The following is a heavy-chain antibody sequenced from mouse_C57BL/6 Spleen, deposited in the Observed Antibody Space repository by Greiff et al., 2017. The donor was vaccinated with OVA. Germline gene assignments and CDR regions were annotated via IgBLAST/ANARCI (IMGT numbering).Heavy chain of an antibody. CDR1: GYTFTSYG. CDR3: ARLYSNYVMYWYFDV. CDR2: IYPRSGNT. V-gene: IGHV1-81*01. Sequence: VQLQESGAELARPGASVKLSCKASGYTFTSYGISWVKQRTGQGLEWIGEIYPRSGNTYYNEKFKGKATLTADKSSSTAYMELRSLTSEDSAVYFCARLYSNYVMYWYFDVWGTGTTVTVSS. D-gene: IGHD2-5*01. J-gene: IGHJ1*03.